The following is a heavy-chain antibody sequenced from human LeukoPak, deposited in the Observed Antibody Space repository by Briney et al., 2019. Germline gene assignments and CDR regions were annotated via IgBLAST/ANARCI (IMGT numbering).Heavy chain of an antibody. Sequence: PGGTLRLSCAASGFTFIDYDMHWVRQAIGKGLEWVSAIGIRGDTHYSGSVKGRFTISRENAESSLYLQMNSLRAEDTAVYYCARGGIQVSGIDEFDYWGQGPLVTVSS. CDR1: GFTFIDYD. CDR3: ARGGIQVSGIDEFDY. J-gene: IGHJ4*02. D-gene: IGHD6-19*01. CDR2: IGIRGDT. V-gene: IGHV3-13*01.